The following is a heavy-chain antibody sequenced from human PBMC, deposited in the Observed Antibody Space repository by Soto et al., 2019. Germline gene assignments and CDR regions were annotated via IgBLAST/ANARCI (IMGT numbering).Heavy chain of an antibody. J-gene: IGHJ5*02. D-gene: IGHD2-15*01. CDR3: ARDHGGSSNWYDP. Sequence: ASVKVSCKASGYTFTGYYMHWVRQAPGQGLEWMGWINPNSGGTNYAQKFQGWVTMTRDTSISTAYMELSRLRSDDTAVYYCARDHGGSSNWYDPWGEGSLVTVSS. CDR2: INPNSGGT. V-gene: IGHV1-2*04. CDR1: GYTFTGYY.